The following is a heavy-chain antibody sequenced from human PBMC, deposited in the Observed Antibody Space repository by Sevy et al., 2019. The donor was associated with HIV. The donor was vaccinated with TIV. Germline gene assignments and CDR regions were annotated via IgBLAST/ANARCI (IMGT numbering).Heavy chain of an antibody. V-gene: IGHV3-73*01. CDR2: IRSKAYNFAT. CDR1: GFAFSGST. Sequence: GGCLRLSCAASGFAFSGSTVHWVRQASGKGLEWVGRIRSKAYNFATTYAASLKGRFTISRDDSMNTAYLQLNGLKTEDTAVYDCTGGAPYPMDVWGQGTTVTVSS. CDR3: TGGAPYPMDV. J-gene: IGHJ6*02. D-gene: IGHD3-10*01.